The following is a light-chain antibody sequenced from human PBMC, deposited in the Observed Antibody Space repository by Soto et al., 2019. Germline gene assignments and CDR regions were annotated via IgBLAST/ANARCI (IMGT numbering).Light chain of an antibody. CDR3: CSYAGASTYV. J-gene: IGLJ1*01. V-gene: IGLV2-11*01. Sequence: SVLTQPRSVSGSPGQSVTISCTGSSSDVVGYNYVSWYQHHPGKAPKLMIYDVSKRPTGVPDRFSGSKSGNTASLTISGLQAEDEADYYCCSYAGASTYVFATGTKVTVL. CDR1: SSDVVGYNY. CDR2: DVS.